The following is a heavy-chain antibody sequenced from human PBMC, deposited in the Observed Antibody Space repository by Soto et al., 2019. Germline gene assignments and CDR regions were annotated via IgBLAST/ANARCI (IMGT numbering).Heavy chain of an antibody. CDR2: IKSKTEGGTT. CDR1: GFTFSHVW. Sequence: SLRLSCAASGFTFSHVWMSWVRQAPGKGLEWVGRIKSKTEGGTTDYAAPVKGRFTISRDDSKNTLYLQMNSLKTEDTAVYYCTTDIHYYDSSGYYSDYFDHWGQGTLVTVSS. CDR3: TTDIHYYDSSGYYSDYFDH. J-gene: IGHJ4*02. D-gene: IGHD3-22*01. V-gene: IGHV3-15*01.